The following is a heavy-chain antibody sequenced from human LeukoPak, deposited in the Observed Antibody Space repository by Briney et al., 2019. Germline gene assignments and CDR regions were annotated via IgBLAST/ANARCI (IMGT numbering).Heavy chain of an antibody. V-gene: IGHV3-64*01. Sequence: PGGSLRLSCAASGFTFSSYGMHWVRQAPGKGLEYVSAISSDGGTTYYGNSVKARFIISRDNSRNTLYLQMGSLRVEDMAVYYCVRESSYYDAWGQGTLVTVSS. D-gene: IGHD3-22*01. CDR1: GFTFSSYG. CDR3: VRESSYYDA. CDR2: ISSDGGTT. J-gene: IGHJ4*02.